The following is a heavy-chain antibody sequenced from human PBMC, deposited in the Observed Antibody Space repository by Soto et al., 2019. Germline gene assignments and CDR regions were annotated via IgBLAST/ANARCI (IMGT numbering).Heavy chain of an antibody. J-gene: IGHJ3*01. CDR3: AYGPLVTRPNCFDG. D-gene: IGHD6-6*01. CDR2: ISPNSGAT. Sequence: GASVEVSCKASGYTYFKNYVHWARPDHCKGLQWMGWISPNSGATNYAQKFQGRNTMIGDTSISTAYMELTRLRSDATAVSYGAYGPLVTRPNCFDGWGKGT. CDR1: GYTYFKNY. V-gene: IGHV1-2*02.